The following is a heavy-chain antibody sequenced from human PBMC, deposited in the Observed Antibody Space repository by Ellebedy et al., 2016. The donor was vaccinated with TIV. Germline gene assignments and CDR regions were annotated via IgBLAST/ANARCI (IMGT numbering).Heavy chain of an antibody. CDR1: GFIFRNYA. CDR3: TKDKVAARLRWFDP. Sequence: GESLKISCAASGFIFRNYAMSWVRQAPGKGLEWVSAFSGTGGSPFYADSVKGRFTISKDNSKNTLYLQMNSLRAEDTAVYFCTKDKVAARLRWFDPWGQGTLVIVSS. J-gene: IGHJ5*02. V-gene: IGHV3-23*01. CDR2: FSGTGGSP. D-gene: IGHD2-15*01.